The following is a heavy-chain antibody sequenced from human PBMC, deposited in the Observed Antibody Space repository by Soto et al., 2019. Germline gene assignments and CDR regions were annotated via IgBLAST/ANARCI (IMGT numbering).Heavy chain of an antibody. CDR1: GGSISSGGYY. D-gene: IGHD4-4*01. CDR2: IHYSGXT. V-gene: IGHV4-31*01. CDR3: ARDDYIKRNYYYYGLDV. Sequence: QVQLQESGPGLVKPSQTLSLTCTVSGGSISSGGYYWSWVRQHPGKGLEWIGYIHYSGXTYYNPSXXXXXXXXXXXXXXXXXXXXXXXXXXDTAVYYCARDDYIKRNYYYYGLDVWGQGTT. J-gene: IGHJ6*02.